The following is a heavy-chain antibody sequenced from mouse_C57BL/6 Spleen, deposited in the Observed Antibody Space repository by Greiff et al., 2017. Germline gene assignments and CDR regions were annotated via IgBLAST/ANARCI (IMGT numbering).Heavy chain of an antibody. Sequence: QVQLKQSGAELVRPGASVTLSCKASGYTFTDYEMHWVKQTPVHGLEWIGALDPETGGTAYNQKFKGKAILSSDKSSSTAYMELRSLTSEDSAVYYCTRSYGQDYWGQGTTLTVSS. CDR1: GYTFTDYE. J-gene: IGHJ2*01. D-gene: IGHD1-1*01. CDR2: LDPETGGT. CDR3: TRSYGQDY. V-gene: IGHV1-15*01.